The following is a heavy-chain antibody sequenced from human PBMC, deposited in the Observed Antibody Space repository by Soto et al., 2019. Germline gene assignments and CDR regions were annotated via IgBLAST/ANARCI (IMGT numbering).Heavy chain of an antibody. J-gene: IGHJ6*02. Sequence: GESLKISCKGSGYSFTSYWISWVRQMPGKGLEWMGRIDPSDSYTNYSPSFQGHVTISADKSISTAYLQWSSLKASDTAMYYCARPGYSGYDSLSGYYGMDVWGQGTTVTVSS. CDR3: ARPGYSGYDSLSGYYGMDV. V-gene: IGHV5-10-1*01. D-gene: IGHD5-12*01. CDR2: IDPSDSYT. CDR1: GYSFTSYW.